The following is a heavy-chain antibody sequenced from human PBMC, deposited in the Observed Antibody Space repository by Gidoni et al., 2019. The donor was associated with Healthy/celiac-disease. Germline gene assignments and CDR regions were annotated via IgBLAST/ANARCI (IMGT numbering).Heavy chain of an antibody. V-gene: IGHV1-69*01. CDR3: ARVEGDIVVPEGYYYYYGMDV. CDR2: IIPIFGTA. J-gene: IGHJ6*02. Sequence: QVQLVQYGAEVKKPGSSVKVSCKASGGTCSSYASSWVRQAPGPGLEWMGGIIPIFGTANYAQKFQGRVTIPAAESTSTADMELSSLRSEDTAVYYCARVEGDIVVPEGYYYYYGMDVWGQGTTVTVSS. CDR1: GGTCSSYA. D-gene: IGHD2-2*01.